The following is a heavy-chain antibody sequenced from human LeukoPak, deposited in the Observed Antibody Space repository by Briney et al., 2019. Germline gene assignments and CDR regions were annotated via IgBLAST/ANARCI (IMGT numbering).Heavy chain of an antibody. D-gene: IGHD6-19*01. CDR1: GYTFTSYG. J-gene: IGHJ4*02. V-gene: IGHV1-18*01. CDR2: ISAYNGNT. Sequence: ASVKVSCKASGYTFTSYGISWVRQAPGQGLEWMGWISAYNGNTNYAQKLQGRVTMTTDTSTSTAYMELRSLRSDDTAVYYCARDVTGSGWYRDDFDYWGQGTLVTVSS. CDR3: ARDVTGSGWYRDDFDY.